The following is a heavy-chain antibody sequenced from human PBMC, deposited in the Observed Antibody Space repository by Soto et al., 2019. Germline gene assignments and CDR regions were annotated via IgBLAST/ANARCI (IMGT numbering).Heavy chain of an antibody. CDR2: ISAYNGHT. CDR1: GYTFTSYG. CDR3: ALRDIVVVPAAIGAFDI. J-gene: IGHJ3*02. Sequence: ASVKVSCKASGYTFTSYGISWVRQAPGQGLEWMGWISAYNGHTNYAQKFQGRVTITADESTSTAYMELSSLRSEDTAVYYCALRDIVVVPAAIGAFDIWGQGTMVTVSS. D-gene: IGHD2-2*01. V-gene: IGHV1-18*01.